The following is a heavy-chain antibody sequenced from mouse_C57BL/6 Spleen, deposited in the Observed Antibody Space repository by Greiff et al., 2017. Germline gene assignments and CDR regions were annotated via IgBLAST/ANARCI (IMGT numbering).Heavy chain of an antibody. J-gene: IGHJ3*01. V-gene: IGHV1-59*01. CDR3: ARVYYGYDALAY. D-gene: IGHD2-2*01. Sequence: QVQLQQPGAELVRPGPSVKLSCKASGYTFTSYWMHWVKQRPGQGLEWIGVIDPSDSYTNYNQKFKGKATLTVDTSSSTAYMQLSSLTSEDSAVYYCARVYYGYDALAYWGQGTLVTVSA. CDR1: GYTFTSYW. CDR2: IDPSDSYT.